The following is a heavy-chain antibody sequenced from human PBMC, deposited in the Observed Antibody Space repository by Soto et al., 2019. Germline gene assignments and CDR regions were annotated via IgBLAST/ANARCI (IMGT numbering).Heavy chain of an antibody. CDR3: ARGGSNDWQVAFDI. D-gene: IGHD3-9*01. CDR1: GGAFSTYY. J-gene: IGHJ3*02. CDR2: INHSGNN. V-gene: IGHV4-34*01. Sequence: SETLSLTCVVSGGAFSTYYYNWIRQSPGKGLEWIGEINHSGNNNYSPSLKSRVTMSLDTSKNQFSLKLTSVTAADTAVYYCARGGSNDWQVAFDIWGQGTMVTVSS.